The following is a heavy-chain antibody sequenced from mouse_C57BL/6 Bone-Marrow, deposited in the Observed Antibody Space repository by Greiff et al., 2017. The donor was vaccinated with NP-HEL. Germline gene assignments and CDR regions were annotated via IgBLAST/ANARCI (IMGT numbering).Heavy chain of an antibody. Sequence: QVTLKVSGPGILQPSQTLSLTCSFSGFSLSTFGMGVGWIRQPSGKGLEWLAHIWWDDDKYYNPALKSRPTISKDTSKNQVFLKIATVDTADTATYYCAGIRYYGYDVAFSPWCACWGQGTLVTVSA. CDR3: AGIRYYGYDVAFSPWCAC. CDR2: IWWDDDK. CDR1: GFSLSTFGMG. D-gene: IGHD2-2*01. J-gene: IGHJ3*01. V-gene: IGHV8-8*01.